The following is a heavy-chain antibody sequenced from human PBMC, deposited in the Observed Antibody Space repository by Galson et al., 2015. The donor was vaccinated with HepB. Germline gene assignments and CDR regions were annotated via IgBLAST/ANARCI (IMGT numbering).Heavy chain of an antibody. J-gene: IGHJ3*02. CDR1: GFTFSSYS. Sequence: SLRLSCAASGFTFSSYSMNWVRQAPGKGLKWVSSISSSSSYIYYADSVKGRFTISRDNAKNSLYLQMNSLRAEDTAVYYCARDRKAPGCGGDCYSDAFDIWGQGTMVTVSS. CDR2: ISSSSSYI. D-gene: IGHD2-21*01. V-gene: IGHV3-21*01. CDR3: ARDRKAPGCGGDCYSDAFDI.